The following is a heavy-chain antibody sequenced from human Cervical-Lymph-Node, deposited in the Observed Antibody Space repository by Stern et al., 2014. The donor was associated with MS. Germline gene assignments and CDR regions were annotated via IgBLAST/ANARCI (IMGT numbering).Heavy chain of an antibody. CDR3: ARGVVSNRATATLHNLFDP. V-gene: IGHV1-69*09. CDR2: IIPILGLP. Sequence: QVQLVQSGAEVKKPGSSVNVSCMASGGTFSSSYAITWMRQAPGQGLEWMRRIIPILGLPYYAQKFQGRVTITADTSTNTAYMGLNSLTSEDTAVYYCARGVVSNRATATLHNLFDPWGQGTLVTVSS. J-gene: IGHJ5*02. D-gene: IGHD1-1*01. CDR1: GGTFSSSYA.